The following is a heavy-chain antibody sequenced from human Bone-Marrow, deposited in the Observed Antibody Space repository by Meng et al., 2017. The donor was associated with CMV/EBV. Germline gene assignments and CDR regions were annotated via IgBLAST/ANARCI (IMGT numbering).Heavy chain of an antibody. CDR3: ARGGPGETYYFDY. D-gene: IGHD3-10*01. J-gene: IGHJ4*02. CDR2: IWYDGSNK. Sequence: GESLKISCAASGFTFSSYGMHWVRQAPGKGLEWVAVIWYDGSNKYYADSVKGRFTISRDNSKNTLYLQMNSLRAEDTAVYYCARGGPGETYYFDYWGQGTLVTVSS. CDR1: GFTFSSYG. V-gene: IGHV3-33*01.